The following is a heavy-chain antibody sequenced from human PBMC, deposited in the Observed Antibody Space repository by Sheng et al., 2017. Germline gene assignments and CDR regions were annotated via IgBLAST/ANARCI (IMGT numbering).Heavy chain of an antibody. CDR3: ARAYSGYESSWFDP. J-gene: IGHJ5*02. CDR1: GFTVSSNY. V-gene: IGHV3-53*01. D-gene: IGHD5-12*01. CDR2: IYGGGST. Sequence: EVHLVEAGGGLIQPGGSLRLSCAASGFTVSSNYMTWVRQAPGKGLEWVSVIYGGGSTYYADSVKGRFTISRDNSKNTLYLQMNILRAEDTAVYYCARAYSGYESSWFDPWGPGNPGHRL.